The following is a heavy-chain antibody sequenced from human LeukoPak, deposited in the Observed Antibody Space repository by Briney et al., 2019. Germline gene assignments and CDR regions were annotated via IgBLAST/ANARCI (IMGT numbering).Heavy chain of an antibody. D-gene: IGHD6-19*01. V-gene: IGHV2-5*01. Sequence: SGPTLVNPTQTLTLTCTFSGFSLCTSGVGVGWIRQPPGKALEWLALIYWNGDIHYSPSLKSRLTITKDSSTNQVVLTMTDMDPVDTATYYCAHNLIAVASPYFDYWGQGTLVTVSS. CDR1: GFSLCTSGVG. CDR3: AHNLIAVASPYFDY. J-gene: IGHJ4*02. CDR2: IYWNGDI.